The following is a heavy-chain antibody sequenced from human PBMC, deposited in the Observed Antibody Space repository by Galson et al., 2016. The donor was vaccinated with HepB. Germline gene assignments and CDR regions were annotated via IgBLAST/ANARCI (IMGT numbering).Heavy chain of an antibody. CDR3: VKVKGPYDY. CDR2: ISSDGGTT. Sequence: SLRLSCAVSGFTFSNYALHWVRQAPGKGLEYVSAISSDGGTTYYADSLKGRFTTSRDNSKNTLYLQMSSLRIEDTAVYYCVKVKGPYDYWGQGTLVTVSS. V-gene: IGHV3-64D*09. J-gene: IGHJ4*02. CDR1: GFTFSNYA.